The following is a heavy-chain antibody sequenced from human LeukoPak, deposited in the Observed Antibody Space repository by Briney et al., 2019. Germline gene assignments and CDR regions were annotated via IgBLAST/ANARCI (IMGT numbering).Heavy chain of an antibody. D-gene: IGHD6-6*01. CDR1: GYTFTSYY. Sequence: EASVKVSCKASGYTFTSYYMHWVRQAPGQGLEWMGIINPSGGSTSYAQKFQGRVTMTRDMSTSTVYMELSSLRSEDTAVYYCARMFGSSSSSHAFDIWGQGTMVTVSS. V-gene: IGHV1-46*01. CDR2: INPSGGST. CDR3: ARMFGSSSSSHAFDI. J-gene: IGHJ3*02.